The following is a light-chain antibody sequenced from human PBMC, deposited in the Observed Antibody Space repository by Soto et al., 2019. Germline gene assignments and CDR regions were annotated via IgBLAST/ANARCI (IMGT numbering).Light chain of an antibody. CDR2: EVT. V-gene: IGLV2-14*01. Sequence: QWALTQTASGSGSPGRSITISCTGTGHYIGYYDYVSWYQQHPDRAPKLIIYEVTNRPSGVSNRFSASKSGNTASRTISGLQAEDEDDYYCSSFTTTDSMVFGTGTKVTVL. J-gene: IGLJ1*01. CDR1: GHYIGYYDY. CDR3: SSFTTTDSMV.